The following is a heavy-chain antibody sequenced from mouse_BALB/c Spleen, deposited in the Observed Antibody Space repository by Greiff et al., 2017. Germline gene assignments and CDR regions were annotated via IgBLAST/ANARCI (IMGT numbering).Heavy chain of an antibody. CDR1: GYTFTSYW. V-gene: IGHV1S81*02. CDR2: INPSNGRT. Sequence: QVQLQQPGAELVKPGASVKLSCKASGYTFTSYWMHWVKQRPGQGLEWIGEINPSNGRTNYNEKFKSKATLTVDKSSSTAYMQLSSLTSEDSAVYYCARQCPYWYFDVWGAGTTVTVSS. CDR3: ARQCPYWYFDV. J-gene: IGHJ1*01.